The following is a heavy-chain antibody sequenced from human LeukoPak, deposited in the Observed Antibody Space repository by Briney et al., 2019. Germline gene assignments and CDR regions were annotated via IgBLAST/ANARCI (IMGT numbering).Heavy chain of an antibody. J-gene: IGHJ4*02. CDR2: VSFDRRNK. D-gene: IGHD1-26*01. CDR3: VRIVGHTTTDF. Sequence: GRSLRLSCEASGFSLSSYAFHWVRQAPGKGLEWVSFVSFDRRNKNYADSVRGRFTISRDNFKNTLYLQMNSVTYEDTAVYFCVRIVGHTTTDFWGQGTIVTVSS. CDR1: GFSLSSYA. V-gene: IGHV3-30-3*01.